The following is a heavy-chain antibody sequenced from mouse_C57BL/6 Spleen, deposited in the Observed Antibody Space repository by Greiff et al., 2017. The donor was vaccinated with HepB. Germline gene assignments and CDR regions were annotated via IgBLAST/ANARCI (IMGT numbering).Heavy chain of an antibody. Sequence: EVMLVESGGDLVKPGGSLKLSCAASGFTFSSYGMSWVRQTPDKRLEWVATISSGGSYTSYPDSVKGRFTISRDNAKNTLYLQMSSLKSEDTAMYYCARLDYDDGGDWFAYWGQGTLVTVSA. D-gene: IGHD2-4*01. J-gene: IGHJ3*01. V-gene: IGHV5-6*01. CDR3: ARLDYDDGGDWFAY. CDR1: GFTFSSYG. CDR2: ISSGGSYT.